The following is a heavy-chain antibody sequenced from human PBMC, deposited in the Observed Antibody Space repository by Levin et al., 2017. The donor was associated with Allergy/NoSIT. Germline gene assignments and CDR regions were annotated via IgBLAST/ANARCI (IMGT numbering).Heavy chain of an antibody. CDR1: GGSISSSSYY. Sequence: PSETLSLTCTVSGGSISSSSYYWGWIRQPPGKGLEWIGSIYYSGSTYYNPSLKSRVTISVDTSKNQFSLKLSSVTAADTAVYYCASSLSYSQDAFDIWGQGTMVTVSS. V-gene: IGHV4-39*01. CDR3: ASSLSYSQDAFDI. D-gene: IGHD5-12*01. CDR2: IYYSGST. J-gene: IGHJ3*02.